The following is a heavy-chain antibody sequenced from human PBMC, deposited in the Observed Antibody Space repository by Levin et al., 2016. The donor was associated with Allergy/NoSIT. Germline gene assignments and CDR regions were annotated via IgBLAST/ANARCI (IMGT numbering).Heavy chain of an antibody. CDR2: ISSSGSTI. CDR1: GFTFSSYW. D-gene: IGHD6-13*01. CDR3: ARDSSYRSPSDYYGMNV. Sequence: GESLKISCAASGFTFSSYWMHWVRQAPGKGLVWVSRISSSGSTIYYADSVKGRFTISRDNAKNSLYLQMNSLRAEDTAVYYCARDSSYRSPSDYYGMNVWGQGTTVTVSS. J-gene: IGHJ6*02. V-gene: IGHV3-48*04.